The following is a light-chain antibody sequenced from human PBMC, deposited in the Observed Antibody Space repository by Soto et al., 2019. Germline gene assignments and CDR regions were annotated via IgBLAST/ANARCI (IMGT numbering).Light chain of an antibody. CDR2: DVS. CDR3: CSYAATYTFV. J-gene: IGLJ1*01. Sequence: QSVLTQPPSVSGAPGQRVTISCTGSSSNIGAGYDVHWYQQLPGTAPKLMIYDVSKRPSGVPDRFSGSKSGNTASLTISGLQAEDEADYYCCSYAATYTFVFGTGTKVTVL. V-gene: IGLV1-40*01. CDR1: SSNIGAGYD.